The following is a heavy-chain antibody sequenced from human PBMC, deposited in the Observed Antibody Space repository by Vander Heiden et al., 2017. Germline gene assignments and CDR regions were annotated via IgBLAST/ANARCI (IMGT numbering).Heavy chain of an antibody. CDR3: ARDIRFLEWLLGDY. J-gene: IGHJ4*02. V-gene: IGHV3-7*01. CDR1: GCTLRSYW. Sequence: EVQLVESGGGLVQPGGSLRRSCADSGCTLRSYWMSWVRQAPGKGLEWVANIKQDGSEKYYVDSVKGRFTISRDNAKNSLYLQMNSLRAEDTAVYYCARDIRFLEWLLGDYWGQGTLVTVSS. D-gene: IGHD3-3*01. CDR2: IKQDGSEK.